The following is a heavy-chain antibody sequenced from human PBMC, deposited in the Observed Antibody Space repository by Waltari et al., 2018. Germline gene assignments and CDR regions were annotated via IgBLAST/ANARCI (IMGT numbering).Heavy chain of an antibody. CDR2: IYYSGST. V-gene: IGHV4-59*01. CDR3: ARGDGYNHPSVGY. J-gene: IGHJ4*02. CDR1: GGSISSYY. Sequence: QVQLQESGPGLVKPSETLSLTCTVSGGSISSYYWSWIRQPPGKGLEWIGDIYYSGSTNYNPSLKSRVTISVDTSKNQFSLKLSSVTAADTAVYYCARGDGYNHPSVGYWGQGTLVTVSS. D-gene: IGHD5-12*01.